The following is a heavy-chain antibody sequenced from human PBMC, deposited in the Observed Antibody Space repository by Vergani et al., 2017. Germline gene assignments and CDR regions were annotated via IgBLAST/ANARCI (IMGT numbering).Heavy chain of an antibody. D-gene: IGHD1-26*01. CDR3: ARVPTRIVGATTPFDY. J-gene: IGHJ4*02. CDR2: IIPIFGTA. CDR1: GGTFSSYA. V-gene: IGHV1-69*06. Sequence: QVQLVQSGAEVKKPGSSVKVSCKASGGTFSSYAISWVRQAPGQGLEWMGGIIPIFGTANYAQKFQGRVTITADKSTSTAYMELSRLRSEDTAVYYCARVPTRIVGATTPFDYWGQGTLVTVSS.